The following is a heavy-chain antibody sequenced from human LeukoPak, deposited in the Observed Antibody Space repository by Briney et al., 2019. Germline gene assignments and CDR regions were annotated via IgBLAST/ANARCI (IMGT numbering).Heavy chain of an antibody. V-gene: IGHV4-34*01. CDR1: GGSFSGYY. Sequence: SETLSLTCAVYGGSFSGYYWSWIRQPPGKGLEWIGEINHSGSTNYNPSLKSRVTISVDTSKNQFSLKLSSVTAADTAVYYCAREVVRGVIGYWGQGTLVTVSS. D-gene: IGHD3-10*01. CDR3: AREVVRGVIGY. CDR2: INHSGST. J-gene: IGHJ4*02.